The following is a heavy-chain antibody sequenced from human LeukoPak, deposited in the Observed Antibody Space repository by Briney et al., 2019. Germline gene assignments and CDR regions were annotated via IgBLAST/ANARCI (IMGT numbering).Heavy chain of an antibody. V-gene: IGHV3-53*01. J-gene: IGHJ3*02. CDR3: ASEGIATGDAFDI. Sequence: GGSLRLSCAASGFTVSSNYMSWVRQAPGKGLEWVSVIYSGGSTYYADSVKGRFTISRDNSKNTLYLQMNSLRAEDTAVYYCASEGIATGDAFDIWGQGTMVTVSS. D-gene: IGHD6-13*01. CDR1: GFTVSSNY. CDR2: IYSGGST.